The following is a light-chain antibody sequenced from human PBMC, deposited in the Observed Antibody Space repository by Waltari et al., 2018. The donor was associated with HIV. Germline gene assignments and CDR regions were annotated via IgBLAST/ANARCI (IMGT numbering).Light chain of an antibody. V-gene: IGLV2-8*01. CDR1: SSDVGGYNY. CDR2: EVT. Sequence: QSALTQPPSASGSPGQSVTISCTGTSSDVGGYNYVSWYQQHPGKAPKHMIYEVTKRPSGVPDRVSGSKAGNTAYLTVAGLQAEDEADYYCSSYAGSNNLVFGGGTKLTVL. CDR3: SSYAGSNNLV. J-gene: IGLJ3*02.